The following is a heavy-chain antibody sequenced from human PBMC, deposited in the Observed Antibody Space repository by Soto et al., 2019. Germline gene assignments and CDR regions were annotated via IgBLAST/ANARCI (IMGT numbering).Heavy chain of an antibody. D-gene: IGHD6-19*01. CDR2: IKQDGSEK. CDR1: GFTFSTYW. CDR3: AREPISGLFPPHPAY. J-gene: IGHJ4*02. Sequence: GGSLRLSCAASGFTFSTYWMSWVRQAPGKGLEWVANIKQDGSEKYYVDSVKGRFTISRENAKNSMYLRMNILKAEDTAVYYCAREPISGLFPPHPAYWGQGTRVTVYS. V-gene: IGHV3-7*03.